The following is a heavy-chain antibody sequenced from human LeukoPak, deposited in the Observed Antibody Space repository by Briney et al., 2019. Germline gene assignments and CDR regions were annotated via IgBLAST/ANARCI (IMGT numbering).Heavy chain of an antibody. CDR1: GFTFSSYD. Sequence: GGSLRLSCAASGFTFSSYDMQWVRQAPGKGLEYVSAISGNGGTTYYANSVKGRFTISIDNSKNTLYLQMGSLRAEDMAVYYCARDGARYSGSYYNDYWGQGTLVTVSS. J-gene: IGHJ4*02. V-gene: IGHV3-64*01. CDR3: ARDGARYSGSYYNDY. D-gene: IGHD1-26*01. CDR2: ISGNGGTT.